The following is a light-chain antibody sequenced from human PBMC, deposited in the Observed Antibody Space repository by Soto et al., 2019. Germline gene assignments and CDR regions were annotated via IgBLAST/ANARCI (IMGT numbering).Light chain of an antibody. CDR3: QSYDSSLSGVV. CDR1: SSNIGAGYD. V-gene: IGLV1-40*01. CDR2: GDP. Sequence: QSVLTQPPSVSGAQGQRVTISCTGSSSNIGAGYDVYWYQQLPGTVPKLLTYGDPNRPSGVPDRFSGSKSGTSASLAITGLQADDEADYYCQSYDSSLSGVVFGGGTKLTVL. J-gene: IGLJ2*01.